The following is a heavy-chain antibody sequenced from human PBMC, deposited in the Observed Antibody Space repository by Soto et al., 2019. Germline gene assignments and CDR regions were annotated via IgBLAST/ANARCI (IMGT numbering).Heavy chain of an antibody. Sequence: GGSLRLSCAASGFTLRTYGMHWVRQAPGKGLGWVAVVWDDGSRKYYADSVKGGFTVSGDNLRNTRYLQMNSMRAEDTSVYYCASPLEQLQLGFGMDVWGQGSPVTVSS. J-gene: IGHJ6*01. CDR3: ASPLEQLQLGFGMDV. V-gene: IGHV3-33*03. CDR2: VWDDGSRK. D-gene: IGHD6-19*01. CDR1: GFTLRTYG.